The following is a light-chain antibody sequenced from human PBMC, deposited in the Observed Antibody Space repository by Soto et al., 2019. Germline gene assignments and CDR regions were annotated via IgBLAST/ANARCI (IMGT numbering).Light chain of an antibody. V-gene: IGKV3-15*01. CDR2: GAF. Sequence: EIVLTQSPATLSVSPGERATFSCKASQSVTTNLAWYQQKPGQVPRLLIYGAFTRATGIPARFSGSGSGTEFTLSISSMQSEDFAIYHCQQYHSWPHTFGQGTKLEIK. CDR1: QSVTTN. CDR3: QQYHSWPHT. J-gene: IGKJ2*01.